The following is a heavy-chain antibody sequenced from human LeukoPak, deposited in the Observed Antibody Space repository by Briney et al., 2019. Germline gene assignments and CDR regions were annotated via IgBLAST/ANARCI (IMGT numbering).Heavy chain of an antibody. D-gene: IGHD5-24*01. CDR2: IIPIFGTA. Sequence: ASVTVSFTGSGGTFTIYAISWVRQAPGQGRGWMGGIIPIFGTANYAQKFQGRVTITTDESTSTAYMELSSLRSEDTAVYYCARGARDGYNLIDYWGQGTLVTVSS. CDR1: GGTFTIYA. CDR3: ARGARDGYNLIDY. V-gene: IGHV1-69*05. J-gene: IGHJ4*02.